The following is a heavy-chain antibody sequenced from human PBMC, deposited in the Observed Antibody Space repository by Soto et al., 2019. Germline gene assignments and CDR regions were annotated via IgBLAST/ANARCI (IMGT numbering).Heavy chain of an antibody. CDR3: AKIPHSSSWYLDAFDI. D-gene: IGHD6-13*01. J-gene: IGHJ3*02. Sequence: EVQLLESGGCLVQPGGSLRLSCAASGFTFSSDAMSWVRQAPGKGLEWVSAISGSGGSTYYADSVKGRFTISRDNSKNTVYLQMNSLRAEDTAVYYCAKIPHSSSWYLDAFDIWGQGTMVTVSS. CDR2: ISGSGGST. V-gene: IGHV3-23*01. CDR1: GFTFSSDA.